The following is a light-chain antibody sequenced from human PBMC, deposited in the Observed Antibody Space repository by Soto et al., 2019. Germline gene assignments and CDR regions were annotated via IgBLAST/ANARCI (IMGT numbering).Light chain of an antibody. CDR3: QQRSNWPPIT. CDR2: DAL. V-gene: IGKV3-11*01. Sequence: EIVLTQSPATLYLSPGDRATLSCRASQSVDWYVAWYQQKPGLAPRLLIYDALKRATGTPDRFSGSGSGTDFTLTISRLEPEDFAVYYCQQRSNWPPITFGPGTKVDLK. CDR1: QSVDWY. J-gene: IGKJ3*01.